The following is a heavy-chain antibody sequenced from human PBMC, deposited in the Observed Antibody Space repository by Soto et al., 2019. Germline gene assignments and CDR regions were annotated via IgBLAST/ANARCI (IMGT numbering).Heavy chain of an antibody. D-gene: IGHD1-26*01. CDR1: GFTFSDSW. J-gene: IGHJ4*02. CDR2: INTDGSVK. CDR3: AGGHR. V-gene: IGHV3-7*01. Sequence: EGQLVESGGGLVQPGESLRLSCAASGFTFSDSWMSWVRQAPGKGLEWVANINTDGSVKSYVASVEGRFTISCDNTNSSLFLQKTGLRGDDTALYQCAGGHRWGQGPLLTVSS.